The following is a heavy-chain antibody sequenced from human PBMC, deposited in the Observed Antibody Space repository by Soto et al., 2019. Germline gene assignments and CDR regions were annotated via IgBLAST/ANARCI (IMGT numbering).Heavy chain of an antibody. Sequence: ASVKVSCKASGYTFTSYYMHWVRQAPGQGLEWMGIINPSGGSTSYAQKFQGRVTMTRDTSTSTVYMELSSLRSEDTAVYYCATVPKSSSWVMEFDPWGQGTLVTVSS. V-gene: IGHV1-46*01. CDR1: GYTFTSYY. J-gene: IGHJ5*02. CDR3: ATVPKSSSWVMEFDP. CDR2: INPSGGST. D-gene: IGHD6-13*01.